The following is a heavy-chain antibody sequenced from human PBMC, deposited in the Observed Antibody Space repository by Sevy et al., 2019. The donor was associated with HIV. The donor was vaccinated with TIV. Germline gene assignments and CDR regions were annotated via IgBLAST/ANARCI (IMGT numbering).Heavy chain of an antibody. CDR3: GIDHRRDGMIVVPFEK. CDR1: GLSFSNAW. V-gene: IGHV3-15*01. J-gene: IGHJ4*02. Sequence: GGSLRLSCAASGLSFSNAWMAWVRQAPGKGLEWVGRIRSENGGGTTDFAAFAKGRFTISRDDPKNTLYLQMNSLKTDDAAVYYCGIDHRRDGMIVVPFEKWGLGTLVTVSS. D-gene: IGHD3-22*01. CDR2: IRSENGGGTT.